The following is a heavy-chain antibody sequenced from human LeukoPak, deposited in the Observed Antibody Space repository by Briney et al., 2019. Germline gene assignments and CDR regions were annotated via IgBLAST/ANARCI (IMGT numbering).Heavy chain of an antibody. Sequence: GGSLRLSCAASGFTFSSYNMNWVRQAPGKGLEWVSYISSSGGTIYYADSVKGRFTISRDNAKKSLYLQMNSLRAEDTAVYYCARDPRIAAALFDYWGQGTLVTVSS. CDR3: ARDPRIAAALFDY. CDR1: GFTFSSYN. J-gene: IGHJ4*02. CDR2: ISSSGGTI. V-gene: IGHV3-48*01. D-gene: IGHD6-13*01.